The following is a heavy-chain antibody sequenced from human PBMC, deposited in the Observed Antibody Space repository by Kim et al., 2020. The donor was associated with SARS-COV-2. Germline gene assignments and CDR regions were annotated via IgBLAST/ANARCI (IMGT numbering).Heavy chain of an antibody. CDR3: AGVLTTYYKSPFFGA. D-gene: IGHD3-9*01. J-gene: IGHJ5*02. V-gene: IGHV3-30*10. Sequence: TDSVKGRFTISRDNLKNTLYLQMNGLRAGEAAVYYCAGVLTTYYKSPFFGAWGQGTLVTVSS.